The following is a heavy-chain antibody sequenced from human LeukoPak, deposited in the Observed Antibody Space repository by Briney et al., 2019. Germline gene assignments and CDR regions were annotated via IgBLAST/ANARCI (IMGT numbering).Heavy chain of an antibody. Sequence: ASVKVSCKASGYTFTGYYIHWVRLAPGDGPAWMGRINSNNGVSNYAQRFQGRVTMTRDTSISTAYMELSGLTSDDTAVYYCARRFCTGGSCYPDYWGQGTLVTVSS. V-gene: IGHV1-2*02. J-gene: IGHJ4*02. CDR2: INSNNGVS. D-gene: IGHD2-15*01. CDR1: GYTFTGYY. CDR3: ARRFCTGGSCYPDY.